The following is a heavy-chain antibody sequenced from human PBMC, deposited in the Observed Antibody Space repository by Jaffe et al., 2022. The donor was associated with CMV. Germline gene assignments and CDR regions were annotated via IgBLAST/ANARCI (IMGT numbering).Heavy chain of an antibody. CDR2: ISSSSSYI. Sequence: EVQLVESGGGLVKPGGSLRLSCAASGFTFSSYSMNWVRQAPGKGLEWVSSISSSSSYIYYADSVKGRFTISRDNAKNSLYLQMNSLRAEDTAVYYCARDSVMVRGVRDYWGQGTLVTVSS. CDR1: GFTFSSYS. D-gene: IGHD3-10*01. CDR3: ARDSVMVRGVRDY. V-gene: IGHV3-21*01. J-gene: IGHJ4*02.